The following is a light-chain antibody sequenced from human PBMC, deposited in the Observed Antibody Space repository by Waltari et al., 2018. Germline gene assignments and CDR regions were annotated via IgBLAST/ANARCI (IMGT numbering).Light chain of an antibody. Sequence: QPVLTQSSSASALLGSSVKLTSTLSSSHSSNIIAWHQQQPRKAPRYLMKFEGGGTYNKGGGVPELFSGSSSGADRYLTFSNLQSEDEADYYCETWDSNTQGVFGGGTKLTVL. CDR1: SSHSSNI. V-gene: IGLV4-60*03. CDR3: ETWDSNTQGV. J-gene: IGLJ3*02. CDR2: FEGGGTY.